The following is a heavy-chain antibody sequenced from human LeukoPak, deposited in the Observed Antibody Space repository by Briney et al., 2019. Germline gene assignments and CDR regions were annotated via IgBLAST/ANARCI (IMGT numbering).Heavy chain of an antibody. V-gene: IGHV4-39*01. CDR1: GGSISVSSYY. D-gene: IGHD3-22*01. Sequence: PSETLSLTCTVSGGSISVSSYYWAWIRQPPGKGLGWIGSIYHSGSTYYKPSLKSRVTISVDTSKNQFSLKLISVTAADTAVYYCARVRRRYYDSSGLYYFDYWGQGTLVTVSS. CDR3: ARVRRRYYDSSGLYYFDY. CDR2: IYHSGST. J-gene: IGHJ4*02.